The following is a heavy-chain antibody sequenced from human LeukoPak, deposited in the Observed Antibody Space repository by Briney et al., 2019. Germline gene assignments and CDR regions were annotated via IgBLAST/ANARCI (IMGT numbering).Heavy chain of an antibody. Sequence: PGGSLRLSCAASGFTFSSYSMNWVRQAPGKGLEWVSSISSSSSYIYYADSVKGRFTISRDNAKNSLYLQMNSLRAEDTAVYYCARDRVAAAGIFWFDPWGQGTLVTVSS. J-gene: IGHJ5*02. CDR3: ARDRVAAAGIFWFDP. CDR2: ISSSSSYI. D-gene: IGHD6-13*01. V-gene: IGHV3-21*01. CDR1: GFTFSSYS.